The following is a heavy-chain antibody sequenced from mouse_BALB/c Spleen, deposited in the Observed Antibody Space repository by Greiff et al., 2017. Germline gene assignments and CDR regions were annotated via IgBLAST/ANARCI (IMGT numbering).Heavy chain of an antibody. Sequence: EVHLVESGAELVKPGASVKLSCTASGFNIKDTYMHWVKQRPEQGLEWIGRIDPANGNTKYDPKFQGKATITADTSSNTAYLQLSSLTSEDTAVYYCARGNSAMDYWGQGTSVTVSS. J-gene: IGHJ4*01. V-gene: IGHV14-3*02. CDR1: GFNIKDTY. CDR3: ARGNSAMDY. CDR2: IDPANGNT. D-gene: IGHD2-1*01.